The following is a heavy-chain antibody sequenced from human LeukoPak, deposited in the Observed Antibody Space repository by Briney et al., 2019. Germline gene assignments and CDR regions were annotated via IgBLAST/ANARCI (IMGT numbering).Heavy chain of an antibody. CDR2: INPSGGST. V-gene: IGHV1-46*01. D-gene: IGHD1-26*01. Sequence: ASVKVSCKASGYTFTSYYMHWVRQAPGQGLEWMGIINPSGGSTSYAQKFQGRVTISVDTSKNQFSLKLSSVTAADTAVYYCARAVRWWELDYWGQGTLVTVSS. J-gene: IGHJ4*02. CDR3: ARAVRWWELDY. CDR1: GYTFTSYY.